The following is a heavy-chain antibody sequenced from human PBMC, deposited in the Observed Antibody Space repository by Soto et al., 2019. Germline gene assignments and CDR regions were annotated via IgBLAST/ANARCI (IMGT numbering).Heavy chain of an antibody. CDR3: ARGWDGYSGQGAAFDI. D-gene: IGHD5-12*01. CDR1: GGTFSSCA. J-gene: IGHJ3*02. Sequence: GASVKVSCKASGGTFSSCAISWVRQAPGQGLEWMGGIIPIFGTANYAQKFQGRVTITADESTSTAYMELSSLRSEDTAVYYCARGWDGYSGQGAAFDIWGQGTMVTVS. CDR2: IIPIFGTA. V-gene: IGHV1-69*13.